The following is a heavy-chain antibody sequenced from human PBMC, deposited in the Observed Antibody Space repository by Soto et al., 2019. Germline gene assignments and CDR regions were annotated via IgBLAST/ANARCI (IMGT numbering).Heavy chain of an antibody. CDR3: ARYYYGGDWFDP. J-gene: IGHJ5*02. Sequence: SETLSLTCTVSGGSISSSRYYWGWIRQPPGKGLEWIGSMYYSGSTYYNPSLKSRVTISVETSKNQFSLKLSSVTAAETAVYYCARYYYGGDWFDPWGQGTLVTVS. V-gene: IGHV4-39*01. CDR1: GGSISSSRYY. D-gene: IGHD3-10*01. CDR2: MYYSGST.